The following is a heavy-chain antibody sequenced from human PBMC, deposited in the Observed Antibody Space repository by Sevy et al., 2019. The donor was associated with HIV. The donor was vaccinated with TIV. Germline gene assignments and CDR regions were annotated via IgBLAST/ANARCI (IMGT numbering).Heavy chain of an antibody. CDR1: GSTFSSYK. CDR2: ISSSSTYI. CDR3: ASLYNGFDY. J-gene: IGHJ4*02. Sequence: GGSLRLSCAASGSTFSSYKMIWVRQAPGKGLEWVSSISSSSTYISYADSVKGRFTISRDNAENSLFLQMNSLRAEDTAVYYCASLYNGFDYWGQGTLVTVSS. V-gene: IGHV3-21*01. D-gene: IGHD1-20*01.